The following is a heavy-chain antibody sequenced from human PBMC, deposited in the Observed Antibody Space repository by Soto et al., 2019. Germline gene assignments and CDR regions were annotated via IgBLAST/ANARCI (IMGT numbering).Heavy chain of an antibody. J-gene: IGHJ4*02. D-gene: IGHD1-26*01. CDR1: GYSLTELA. CDR2: FDTESDET. CDR3: AKDSSGSYDFDH. V-gene: IGHV1-24*01. Sequence: ASVKVSCKVSGYSLTELAIHWVRQAPGKGLEWMGGFDTESDETVYAQKFQGRVTMTEDTSTGTAYLELSSLRSDDTAVYYCAKDSSGSYDFDHWGQGTLGTVSS.